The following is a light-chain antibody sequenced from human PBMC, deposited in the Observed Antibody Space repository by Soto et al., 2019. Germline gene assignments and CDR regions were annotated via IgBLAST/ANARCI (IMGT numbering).Light chain of an antibody. CDR3: QQCHATPLT. CDR1: RSLHTW. J-gene: IGKJ5*01. V-gene: IGKV1-5*03. Sequence: DIQMTQSPSSLSAFVGDRVTITCQASRSLHTWLAWYQQKPGKAPRLLIYEASNLEIGVPSRFSGSGYGTDFTLTITTLQPEDVGIYYCQQCHATPLTFGQGTRLEIK. CDR2: EAS.